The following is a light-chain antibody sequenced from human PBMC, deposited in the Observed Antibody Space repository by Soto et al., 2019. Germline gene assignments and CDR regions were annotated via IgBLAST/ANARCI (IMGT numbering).Light chain of an antibody. CDR2: DAS. V-gene: IGKV3-11*01. Sequence: EIVLTQSPATLSLSPGERATLSCRASQSVSSYLAWYQQKPGQAPRLLIYDASNRATGIPARFSGSGSGTDFTLTISSLEPEDFAFYYCQQRSNWPPNYTFGQGTKLEIK. CDR3: QQRSNWPPNYT. J-gene: IGKJ2*01. CDR1: QSVSSY.